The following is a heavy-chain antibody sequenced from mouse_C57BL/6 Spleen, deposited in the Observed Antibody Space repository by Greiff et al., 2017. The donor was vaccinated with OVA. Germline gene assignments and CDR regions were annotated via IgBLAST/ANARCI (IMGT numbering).Heavy chain of an antibody. V-gene: IGHV1-53*01. D-gene: IGHD1-2*01. Sequence: VQLQQSGTELVKPGASVKLSCKASGYTFTSYWMHWVKQRPGQGLEWIGNINPSNGGTNYNEKFKSKATLTVDKSSSTAYMQLSSLTSEDSAVYYCARGGGTTAIFDVWGTGTTVTVSS. CDR3: ARGGGTTAIFDV. CDR1: GYTFTSYW. J-gene: IGHJ1*03. CDR2: INPSNGGT.